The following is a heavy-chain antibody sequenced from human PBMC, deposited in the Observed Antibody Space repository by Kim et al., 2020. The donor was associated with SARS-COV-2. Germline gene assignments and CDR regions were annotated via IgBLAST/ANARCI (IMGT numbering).Heavy chain of an antibody. Sequence: YYHPPLKSRVTISVDTSKNQFSLKLSSVTAADTAVYYCARVVVITPDFDYWGQGTLVTVSS. D-gene: IGHD3-22*01. CDR3: ARVVVITPDFDY. J-gene: IGHJ4*02. V-gene: IGHV4-39*01.